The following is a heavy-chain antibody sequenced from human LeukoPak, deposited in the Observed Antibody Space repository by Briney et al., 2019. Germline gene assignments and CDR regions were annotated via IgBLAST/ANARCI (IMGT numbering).Heavy chain of an antibody. J-gene: IGHJ4*02. D-gene: IGHD6-19*01. V-gene: IGHV4-39*01. CDR3: ARQWLVSPLFDY. CDR1: GGSVTTSSYY. CDR2: VYYSGST. Sequence: TSSQTLSLTCTVSGGSVTTSSYYWGWIRQPPGKGLEWIGSVYYSGSTYYNPSLKSRVTISVDTSKNQLSLKLSSMTAADTAVYYCARQWLVSPLFDYWGQGTLVTVSS.